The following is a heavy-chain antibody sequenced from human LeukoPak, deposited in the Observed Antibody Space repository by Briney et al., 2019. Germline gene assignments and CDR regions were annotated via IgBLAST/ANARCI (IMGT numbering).Heavy chain of an antibody. D-gene: IGHD6-19*01. J-gene: IGHJ4*02. CDR1: GGSISSYY. CDR2: IYYSGST. V-gene: IGHV4-59*01. Sequence: PSETLSLTWTVSGGSISSYYRSWIRQPPGKGLEWIGYIYYSGSTNYNPSLKSRVTISVDTSKNQFSLKLSSVTAADTGVYYCARDRLDRGFDYWGQGTLVTVS. CDR3: ARDRLDRGFDY.